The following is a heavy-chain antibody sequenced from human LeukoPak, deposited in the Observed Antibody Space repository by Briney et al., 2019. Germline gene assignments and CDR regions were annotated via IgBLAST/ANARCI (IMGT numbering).Heavy chain of an antibody. V-gene: IGHV1-8*01. D-gene: IGHD2-2*01. CDR3: GRENIVVVPGNYYYYGMDV. CDR2: MNPNSGNT. J-gene: IGHJ6*02. CDR1: GYTFTSYD. Sequence: ASVKVSCKASGYTFTSYDINWVRQATGQGLEWMGWMNPNSGNTGYAQKFQGRVTMTRNTSISTAYMELSSLRSEDTAVYYCGRENIVVVPGNYYYYGMDVWGQGTTVTVSS.